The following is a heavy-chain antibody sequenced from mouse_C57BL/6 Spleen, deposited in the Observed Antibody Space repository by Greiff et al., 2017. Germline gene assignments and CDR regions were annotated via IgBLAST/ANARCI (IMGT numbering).Heavy chain of an antibody. V-gene: IGHV5-17*01. CDR2: ISTGSSTS. J-gene: IGHJ4*01. CDR1: GFTFTNYG. Sequence: EVQLEQSGAGLVKPGASLKLSCTASGFTFTNYGMHWVRQTPGKGLEWVEYISTGSSTSYYAETVKGRFTITGDKTKNTLFLQMTSLRSEDTAVYYCARQNLVFAKDYWGQGTSVTVSS. CDR3: ARQNLVFAKDY.